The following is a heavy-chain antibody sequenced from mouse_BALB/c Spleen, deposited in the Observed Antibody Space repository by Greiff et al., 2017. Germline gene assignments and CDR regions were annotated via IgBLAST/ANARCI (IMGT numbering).Heavy chain of an antibody. Sequence: EVKLMESGGGLVKPGGSLKLSCAASGFTFSDYYMYWVRQTPEKRLEWVATISDGGSYTYYPDSVKGRFTISRDNAKNNLYLQMSSLKSEDTAMYYCAKGPYDYDEDYAMDYWGQGTSVTVSS. V-gene: IGHV5-4*02. D-gene: IGHD2-4*01. CDR1: GFTFSDYY. CDR3: AKGPYDYDEDYAMDY. J-gene: IGHJ4*01. CDR2: ISDGGSYT.